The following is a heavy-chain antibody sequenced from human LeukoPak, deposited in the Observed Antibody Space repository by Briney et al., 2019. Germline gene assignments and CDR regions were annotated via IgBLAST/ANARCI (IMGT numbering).Heavy chain of an antibody. J-gene: IGHJ4*02. D-gene: IGHD3-22*01. CDR1: GYTFTSYY. V-gene: IGHV1-46*01. CDR3: ARCHYDSSGYSLGFDY. CDR2: INPSGGST. Sequence: ASVKVSCKASGYTFTSYYIHWVRQAPGQGLEWMGIINPSGGSTSYAQKFQGRVTMTRDTSTSTVYMELSSLRSEDTAVYYCARCHYDSSGYSLGFDYWGQGTLVTVSS.